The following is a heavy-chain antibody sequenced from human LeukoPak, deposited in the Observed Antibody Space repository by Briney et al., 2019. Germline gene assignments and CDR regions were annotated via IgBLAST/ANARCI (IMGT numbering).Heavy chain of an antibody. CDR3: ARDQITYALMDV. J-gene: IGHJ6*03. Sequence: ASVKVSCKASGGTFSSYVISWVRQAPGQGLEWMEEIIPIFGTTNYAQKFQGRVTITTDKSTSTVYMDLSSLRSEDTAIYFCARDQITYALMDVWGRGTPVTVSS. CDR2: IIPIFGTT. D-gene: IGHD2-2*01. V-gene: IGHV1-69*05. CDR1: GGTFSSYV.